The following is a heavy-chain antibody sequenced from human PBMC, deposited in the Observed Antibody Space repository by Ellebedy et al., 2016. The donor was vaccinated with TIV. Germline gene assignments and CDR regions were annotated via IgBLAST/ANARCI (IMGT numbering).Heavy chain of an antibody. CDR3: ASGGDYGVDY. CDR2: ISGSSSTI. J-gene: IGHJ4*02. V-gene: IGHV3-48*02. Sequence: GESLKISXAASGFTFSGYSMNWVRQAPGKGLEWVSYISGSSSTIYYADSVKGRFTISRDNAKNSLYLQMNSLRDEDTAVYYCASGGDYGVDYWGQGTLVTVSS. D-gene: IGHD2-21*02. CDR1: GFTFSGYS.